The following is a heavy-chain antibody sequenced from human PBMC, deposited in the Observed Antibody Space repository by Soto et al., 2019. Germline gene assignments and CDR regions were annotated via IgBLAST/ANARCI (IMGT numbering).Heavy chain of an antibody. J-gene: IGHJ5*02. V-gene: IGHV1-18*01. CDR1: GXTFXNXG. CDR2: INVYRGNT. D-gene: IGHD6-19*01. CDR3: AREVVSSGYNFFRFDP. Sequence: QVQLVQSGAEVKKPXAXVXXSCXXSGXTFXNXGXXXVRXXXXQXXXXXGWINVYRGNTNYAQKVQGRVTMTADTSTNTAYMELTSLRSDDTAVYFCAREVVSSGYNFFRFDPWGQGTLVTVSS.